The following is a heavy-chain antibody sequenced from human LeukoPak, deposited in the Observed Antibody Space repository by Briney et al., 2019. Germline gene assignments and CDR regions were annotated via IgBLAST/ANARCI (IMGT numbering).Heavy chain of an antibody. D-gene: IGHD3-10*01. CDR1: GFTVSNNY. V-gene: IGHV3-53*01. CDR2: IYSGGST. CDR3: VVDLSGSADY. J-gene: IGHJ4*02. Sequence: PGGSLRLSCAASGFTVSNNYMSWVRQAPGKGLEWVSVIYSGGSTYYADSVKGRFTISRDNAKNTLYLQMNSLRTEDSALYYCVVDLSGSADYWGQGTLVTVSS.